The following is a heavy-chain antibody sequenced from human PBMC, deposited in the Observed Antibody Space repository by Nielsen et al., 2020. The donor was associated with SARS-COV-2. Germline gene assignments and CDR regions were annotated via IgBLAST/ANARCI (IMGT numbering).Heavy chain of an antibody. D-gene: IGHD4-17*01. CDR2: IWYDGSNK. V-gene: IGHV3-33*01. J-gene: IGHJ3*02. CDR1: GFTFSSYG. Sequence: GESLKISCAASGFTFSSYGMHWVRQAPGKGLEWVAVIWYDGSNKYYADSVKGRFTISRDNSKNTLYLQMNSLRAEDTAVYYCARDSHYAFSAFDIWGQGTMVTVSS. CDR3: ARDSHYAFSAFDI.